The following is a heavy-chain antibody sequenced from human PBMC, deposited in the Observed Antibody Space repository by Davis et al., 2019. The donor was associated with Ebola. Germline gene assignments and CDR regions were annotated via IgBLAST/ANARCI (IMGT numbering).Heavy chain of an antibody. J-gene: IGHJ6*02. V-gene: IGHV3-48*04. Sequence: GESLKISCAASGFTFSSYSMNWVRQAPGKGLEWVSYISSSSSTIYYADSVKGRFTISRDNAKNSLYLQMNSLRAEDTAVYYCARNGGSYSYYYYYGMDVWGQGTTVTVSS. CDR3: ARNGGSYSYYYYYGMDV. CDR2: ISSSSSTI. CDR1: GFTFSSYS. D-gene: IGHD1-26*01.